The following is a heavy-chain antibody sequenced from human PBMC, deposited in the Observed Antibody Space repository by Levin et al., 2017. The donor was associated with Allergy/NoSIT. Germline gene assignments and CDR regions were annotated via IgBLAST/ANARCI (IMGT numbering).Heavy chain of an antibody. Sequence: GGSLRLSCKGSGYSFTSYWISWVRQMPGKGLEWMGRIDPSDSYTNYSPSFQGHVTISADKSISTAYLQWSSLKASDTAMYYCARSHYDIFDYWGQGTLVTVSS. CDR2: IDPSDSYT. J-gene: IGHJ4*02. D-gene: IGHD3-9*01. V-gene: IGHV5-10-1*01. CDR3: ARSHYDIFDY. CDR1: GYSFTSYW.